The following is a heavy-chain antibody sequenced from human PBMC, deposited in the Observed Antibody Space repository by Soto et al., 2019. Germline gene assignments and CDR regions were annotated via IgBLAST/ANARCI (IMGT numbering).Heavy chain of an antibody. D-gene: IGHD4-17*01. CDR3: ARSESYGGNSDWFDP. CDR1: GGSFSGYY. V-gene: IGHV4-34*01. J-gene: IGHJ5*02. Sequence: SETLSLTCAVYGGSFSGYYWSWIRQPPGKGLEWIGEINHSGSTYYNPSLKSRVTISVDRSKNQFSLKLSSVTAADTAVYYCARSESYGGNSDWFDPWGQGTLVTVSS. CDR2: INHSGST.